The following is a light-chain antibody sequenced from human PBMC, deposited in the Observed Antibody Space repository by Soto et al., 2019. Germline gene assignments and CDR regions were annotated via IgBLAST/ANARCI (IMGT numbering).Light chain of an antibody. V-gene: IGKV3-20*01. CDR2: GAS. Sequence: EIVLTQSPGTLSLSPGERATLSCRAIQSVSSSYLAWYQQKPGQAPRLLIYGASSRATGIPDRFSGSGCGTDFTLTISRLEPEYFAVYYCQQYGSSPFGQGTRLEFK. CDR3: QQYGSSP. J-gene: IGKJ5*01. CDR1: QSVSSSY.